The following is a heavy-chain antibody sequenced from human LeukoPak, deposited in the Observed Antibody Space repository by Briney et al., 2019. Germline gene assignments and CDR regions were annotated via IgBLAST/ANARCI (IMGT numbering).Heavy chain of an antibody. CDR1: GYSISSGYY. CDR3: ARRIWVYWFDP. D-gene: IGHD3-16*01. V-gene: IGHV4-38-2*02. J-gene: IGHJ5*02. Sequence: SETLSLTCTVSGYSISSGYYWGCIRQPPGKGLEWIGSFDQSGSTYYNPSLKSRVTISVDTSKNQFSLKLSSVTAADTAVYYCARRIWVYWFDPWGQGTLVTVSS. CDR2: FDQSGST.